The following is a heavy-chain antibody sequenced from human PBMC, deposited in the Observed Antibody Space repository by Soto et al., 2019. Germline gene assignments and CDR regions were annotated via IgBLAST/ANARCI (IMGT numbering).Heavy chain of an antibody. CDR2: IYYSGST. J-gene: IGHJ5*02. CDR3: ASLRMGDLVHRVNWFDP. V-gene: IGHV4-31*02. CDR1: GGSISSGGYY. D-gene: IGHD3-16*01. Sequence: SETLSLTXTVSGGSISSGGYYWSWIRQHPGKGLEWIGYIYYSGSTYYNPSLKSRVTISVGTSKNQFSLKLSSVTAADTAVYYCASLRMGDLVHRVNWFDPWGQGTLVTVSS.